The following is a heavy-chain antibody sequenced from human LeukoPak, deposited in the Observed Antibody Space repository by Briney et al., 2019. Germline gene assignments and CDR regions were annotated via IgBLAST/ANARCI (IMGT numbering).Heavy chain of an antibody. D-gene: IGHD6-19*01. CDR2: IYYSEST. J-gene: IGHJ4*02. CDR3: ARVRHRSGTYFDY. V-gene: IGHV4-59*01. Sequence: SETLSLTCTVSGGSISSYYWSWIRQPPGKGLEWIGYIYYSESTNYNPSLKSRVTISVDTSKNQCSRKLSSVTAADTAVYYCARVRHRSGTYFDYWGQGTLVTVSS. CDR1: GGSISSYY.